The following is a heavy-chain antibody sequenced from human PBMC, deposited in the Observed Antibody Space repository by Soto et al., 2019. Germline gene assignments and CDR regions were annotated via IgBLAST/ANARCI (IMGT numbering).Heavy chain of an antibody. J-gene: IGHJ6*02. CDR1: GFTFSDYY. CDR3: ARALGDGYGRFCYQYYCSMPV. D-gene: IGHD5-18*01. CDR2: ISSSGSTI. Sequence: QVQLVESGGGLVKPGGSLRLSCAASGFTFSDYYMSWIRQAPGKGLEWVSYISSSGSTIYYADSVKGRFTISRDNAKNSMHLKMNRLGPGDTAVYYCARALGDGYGRFCYQYYCSMPVWGQGTTVTVS. V-gene: IGHV3-11*01.